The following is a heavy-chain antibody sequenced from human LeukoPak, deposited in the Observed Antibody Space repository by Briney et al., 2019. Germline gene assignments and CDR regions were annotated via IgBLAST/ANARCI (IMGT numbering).Heavy chain of an antibody. V-gene: IGHV3-23*01. J-gene: IGHJ4*02. Sequence: GGSLRLSCAASGFTFSSYAMSWVRQAPGKGLEWVSAISGSGGSTYYADSVKGRFTISRDNSKNTLYLQMNSLRAEGTAVYYCAKPKYEYSSSPNRNTDYWGQGTLVTVS. CDR1: GFTFSSYA. CDR3: AKPKYEYSSSPNRNTDY. D-gene: IGHD6-13*01. CDR2: ISGSGGST.